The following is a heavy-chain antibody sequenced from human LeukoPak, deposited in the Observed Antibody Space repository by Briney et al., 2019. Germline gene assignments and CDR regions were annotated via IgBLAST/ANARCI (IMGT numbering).Heavy chain of an antibody. CDR3: ARARSHRVTVTRYYFDY. J-gene: IGHJ4*02. Sequence: GASVKVSCKASGYTFTGYYMHWVRQAPGQGLEWMGWINPNSGGTNYAQKFQGRVTMTRDTSISTAYMELSRLRSDDTAVYYCARARSHRVTVTRYYFDYWGQGTLVTVSS. CDR1: GYTFTGYY. CDR2: INPNSGGT. V-gene: IGHV1-2*02. D-gene: IGHD4-17*01.